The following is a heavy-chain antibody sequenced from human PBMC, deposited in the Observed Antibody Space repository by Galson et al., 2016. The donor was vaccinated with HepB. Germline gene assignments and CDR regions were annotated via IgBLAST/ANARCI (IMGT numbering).Heavy chain of an antibody. CDR1: GFTFNNHG. CDR2: IWYDGTNE. J-gene: IGHJ4*02. Sequence: SLRLSCAASGFTFNNHGMHWVRQAPGKGLEWVAVIWYDGTNEYYADAVKGRFIISRDNSKSTVFLQMNSLRVEDTAVYYCAKDPVQVYGVSYGLDSWGQGTQVTVSS. CDR3: AKDPVQVYGVSYGLDS. V-gene: IGHV3-33*03. D-gene: IGHD5-18*01.